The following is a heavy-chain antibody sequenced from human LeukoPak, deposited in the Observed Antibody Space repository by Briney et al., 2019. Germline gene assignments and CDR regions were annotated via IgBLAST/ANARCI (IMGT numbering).Heavy chain of an antibody. CDR3: ARAYSSSWYWNWFDP. CDR1: GYSISSGYY. Sequence: SETLSLTCTVSGYSISSGYYWGWTRQPPGKGLEWIGSIYNSGSTYYNPSLKSRATISLDTPANQFSLKLSSVTAADTAVYYCARAYSSSWYWNWFDPWGQGTLVTVSS. CDR2: IYNSGST. D-gene: IGHD6-13*01. V-gene: IGHV4-38-2*02. J-gene: IGHJ5*02.